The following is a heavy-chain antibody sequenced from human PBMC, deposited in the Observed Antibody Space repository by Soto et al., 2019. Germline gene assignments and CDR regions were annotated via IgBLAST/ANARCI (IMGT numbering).Heavy chain of an antibody. CDR3: AKGGRYYYGSGSYYPPFDY. CDR1: GFTFSSYA. Sequence: GGSLRLSCAASGFTFSSYAMSWVRQAPGKGLEWVSAISGSGGSTYYADSVKGRFTISRNNSKNRLYLQMNSLRAEDTAVYYCAKGGRYYYGSGSYYPPFDYWGQGTLVTVSS. V-gene: IGHV3-23*01. D-gene: IGHD3-10*01. J-gene: IGHJ4*02. CDR2: ISGSGGST.